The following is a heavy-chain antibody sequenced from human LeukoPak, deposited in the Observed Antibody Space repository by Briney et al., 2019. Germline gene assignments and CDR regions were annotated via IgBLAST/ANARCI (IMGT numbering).Heavy chain of an antibody. Sequence: ASMKVSCKASGGTFSSYAISWVRQAPGQGLEWMGWISAYNGNTNYAQKLQGRVTMTTDTSTSTAYMELRSLRSDDTAVYYCARENTGYSYGYNYWGQGTLVTVSS. V-gene: IGHV1-18*01. CDR2: ISAYNGNT. D-gene: IGHD5-18*01. CDR3: ARENTGYSYGYNY. CDR1: GGTFSSYA. J-gene: IGHJ4*02.